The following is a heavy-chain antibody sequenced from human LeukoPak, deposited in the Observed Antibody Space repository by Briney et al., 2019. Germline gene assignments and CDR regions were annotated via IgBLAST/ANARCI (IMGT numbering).Heavy chain of an antibody. V-gene: IGHV3-21*01. J-gene: IGHJ5*02. D-gene: IGHD2-2*01. CDR2: ISSSSSYI. CDR1: GFTFSSYS. Sequence: GGSLRLSCAASGFTFSSYSMNWVRQAPGKGLEWVSSISSSSSYIYYADSVKGRFTISRDNAKNSLYLQMNSLRAEDTAVYYCARGGYCSSTSCYRWGFDPWGQGTLVTVSS. CDR3: ARGGYCSSTSCYRWGFDP.